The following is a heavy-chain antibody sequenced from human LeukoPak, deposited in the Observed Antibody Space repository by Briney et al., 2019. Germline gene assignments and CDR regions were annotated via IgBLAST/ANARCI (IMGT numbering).Heavy chain of an antibody. CDR3: ASCPGPDGSGSYPCDY. D-gene: IGHD3-10*01. V-gene: IGHV1-69*13. CDR1: GGTFSSYA. J-gene: IGHJ4*02. Sequence: SVKVSCKASGGTFSSYAISWVRQAPGQGLEWMGGIIPIFGTANYAQKFQGRVTITADESTSTAYMELSSLRSEDTAVYYCASCPGPDGSGSYPCDYWGQGTLVTVSS. CDR2: IIPIFGTA.